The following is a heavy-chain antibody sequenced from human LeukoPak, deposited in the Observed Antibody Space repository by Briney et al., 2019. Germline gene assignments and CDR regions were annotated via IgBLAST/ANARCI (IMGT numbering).Heavy chain of an antibody. V-gene: IGHV1-69*04. CDR1: GGTFSSYA. D-gene: IGHD3-9*01. J-gene: IGHJ4*02. CDR3: ARKENDILTGYYDY. CDR2: IIPILGIA. Sequence: SVKVSCKASGGTFSSYAISWVRQAPGQGLEWMGRIIPILGIANYAQKFQGRVTITADKSTSTAYMELSSLRSEDTAVYYCARKENDILTGYYDYWGQGTLVTVSS.